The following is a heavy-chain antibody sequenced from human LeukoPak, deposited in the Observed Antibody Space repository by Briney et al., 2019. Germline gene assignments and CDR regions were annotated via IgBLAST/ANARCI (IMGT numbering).Heavy chain of an antibody. CDR1: GGSISSITSLTYY. CDR3: ARHFPYHDIWSGLSVGSAFDI. V-gene: IGHV4-39*01. D-gene: IGHD3-3*01. J-gene: IGHJ3*02. Sequence: PSETLSLTCIVSGGSISSITSLTYYWNWIRQSPGTGLEWIGSVHYSGSTYYNPSLKSRVTISADTSKNQFSLKLTSVTAADTAVYFCARHFPYHDIWSGLSVGSAFDIWGQGTPIAVSP. CDR2: VHYSGST.